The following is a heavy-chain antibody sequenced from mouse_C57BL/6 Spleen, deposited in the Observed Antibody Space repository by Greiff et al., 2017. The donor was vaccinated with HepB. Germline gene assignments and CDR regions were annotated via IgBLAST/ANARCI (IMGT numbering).Heavy chain of an antibody. V-gene: IGHV6-6*01. Sequence: EVKLVESGGGLVQPGGSMKLSCAASGFTFSDAWMDWVRQSPENGLEWVAEIRNKANNHATYYAESVKGRFTISRDDSKSNVYLQMNSLRAEDTGIYYCTRQNWDVGYFDVWGTGTTVTVSS. CDR1: GFTFSDAW. J-gene: IGHJ1*03. CDR3: TRQNWDVGYFDV. CDR2: IRNKANNHAT. D-gene: IGHD4-1*01.